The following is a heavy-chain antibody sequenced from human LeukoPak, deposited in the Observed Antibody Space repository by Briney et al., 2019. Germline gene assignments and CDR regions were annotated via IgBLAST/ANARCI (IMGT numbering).Heavy chain of an antibody. CDR3: AKSYSARLGQESYYYYYVDV. Sequence: SQTLSLTCAISGDSVSSNSAAWNWIRQSPSRGLEWLGRTYYRSKWYNDYAVPVKSRITINPDTSKNQFSLQLSSVTSEDTAVYYCAKSYSARLGQESYYYYYVDVWGKGTTITVSS. D-gene: IGHD6-13*01. CDR2: TYYRSKWYN. CDR1: GDSVSSNSAA. J-gene: IGHJ6*03. V-gene: IGHV6-1*01.